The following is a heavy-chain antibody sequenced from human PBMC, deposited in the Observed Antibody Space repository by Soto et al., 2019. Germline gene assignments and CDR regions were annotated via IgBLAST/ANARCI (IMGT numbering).Heavy chain of an antibody. CDR1: GFTFTSSA. V-gene: IGHV1-58*01. D-gene: IGHD3-3*01. CDR3: AADLDLDYDFWSGLNWFDP. Sequence: SVKVSCKASGFTFTSSAVQWVRQARGQSPGWIGWIVGGSGNTNYAQKFQERVTITRDMSTSTAYMELSSLRSEDTAVYYCAADLDLDYDFWSGLNWFDPWGQGTLVTVSS. J-gene: IGHJ5*02. CDR2: IVGGSGNT.